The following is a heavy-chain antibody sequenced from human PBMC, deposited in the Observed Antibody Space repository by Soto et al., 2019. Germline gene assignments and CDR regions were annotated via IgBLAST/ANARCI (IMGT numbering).Heavy chain of an antibody. CDR1: GFTFSSYW. V-gene: IGHV3-7*03. D-gene: IGHD6-13*01. Sequence: GGSLRLSCAASGFTFSSYWMSWVRQAPGKGLEWVANIKQDGSEKYYVDSVKGRFTISRDNAKNSLYLQMNSLRAEDTAVYYCASSPKYRSWYYFDFWGQGTLVTVSS. CDR2: IKQDGSEK. J-gene: IGHJ4*02. CDR3: ASSPKYRSWYYFDF.